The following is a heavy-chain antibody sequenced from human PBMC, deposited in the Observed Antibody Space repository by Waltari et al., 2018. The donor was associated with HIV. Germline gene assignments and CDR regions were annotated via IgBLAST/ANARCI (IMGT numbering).Heavy chain of an antibody. D-gene: IGHD3-16*01. CDR1: GYHFTDYV. V-gene: IGHV1-3*04. CDR2: INNNKGDT. CDR3: ARGDHFVGAGAAVDSSAFTF. J-gene: IGHJ1*01. Sequence: QVQLVQSEFEVKGPGTSVKISCRASGYHFTDYVIHWLRRAPGQRLERIAWINNNKGDTQWSAKVQGRFRVTRDTAAPVVYLEVTGLTSEDTGMYYCARGDHFVGAGAAVDSSAFTFWGQGTRIFVS.